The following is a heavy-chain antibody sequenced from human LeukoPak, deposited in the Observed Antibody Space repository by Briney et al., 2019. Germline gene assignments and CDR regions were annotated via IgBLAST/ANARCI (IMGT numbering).Heavy chain of an antibody. CDR1: GLTVSSNY. CDR2: IYSGGST. D-gene: IGHD3-22*01. V-gene: IGHV3-53*01. J-gene: IGHJ4*02. CDR3: ARITLRNHDRSGYSWTIDY. Sequence: GGSLRLSCAASGLTVSSNYMSWVRQAPGQGLDWVAVIYSGGSTYYAGSVKGRFIISRDNSRNTLDLQMNSLRAEDTAVYYCARITLRNHDRSGYSWTIDYWGQGILVTVSS.